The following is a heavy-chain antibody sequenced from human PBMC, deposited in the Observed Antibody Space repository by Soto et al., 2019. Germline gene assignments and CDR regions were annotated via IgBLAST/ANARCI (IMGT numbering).Heavy chain of an antibody. CDR2: IYQCGST. J-gene: IGHJ4*02. V-gene: IGHV4-30-2*01. CDR3: TRSSSTVTTLDY. D-gene: IGHD2-2*01. Sequence: QLQLQESGSGLVKPSQTLSLTCAVSGGAISSGGYSWSWIRQPPGKGLEWVGYIYQCGSTHYNPSLKSRVTISIDRSKNQFSLKLSSVTAADTAVYYCTRSSSTVTTLDYWGQGTLVTVSS. CDR1: GGAISSGGYS.